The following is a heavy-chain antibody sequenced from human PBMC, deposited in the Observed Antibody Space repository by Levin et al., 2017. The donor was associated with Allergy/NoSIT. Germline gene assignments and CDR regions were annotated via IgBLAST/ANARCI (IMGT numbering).Heavy chain of an antibody. V-gene: IGHV4-59*01. D-gene: IGHD6-13*01. CDR1: GGSISSYY. J-gene: IGHJ4*02. CDR2: IYYSGST. CDR3: ARADSSSWYSIDY. Sequence: SETLSLTCTVSGGSISSYYWSWIRQSPGKGLEWIGYIYYSGSTIYNPSLKSRVTISVDTSKNQFSLNLSSVTAADTAVYYCARADSSSWYSIDYWGQGTLVTVSS.